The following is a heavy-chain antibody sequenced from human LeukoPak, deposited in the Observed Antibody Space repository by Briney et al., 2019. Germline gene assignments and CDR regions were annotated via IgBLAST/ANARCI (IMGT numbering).Heavy chain of an antibody. Sequence: GGSLRLSCAASGFTFSSYAMHWVRQAPGKGLEWVAVISYDGSNKYYADSVKGRFTISRDNSKNTLYLQINSLRAEDTAVYYCARGEQLIDYWGQGTLVTVSS. CDR2: ISYDGSNK. J-gene: IGHJ4*02. V-gene: IGHV3-30-3*01. CDR1: GFTFSSYA. CDR3: ARGEQLIDY. D-gene: IGHD6-6*01.